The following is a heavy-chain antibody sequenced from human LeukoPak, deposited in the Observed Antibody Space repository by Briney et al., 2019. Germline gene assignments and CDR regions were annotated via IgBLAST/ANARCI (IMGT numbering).Heavy chain of an antibody. CDR2: IRYDGSNK. CDR3: AKRYYDRDRLTYHDAFDI. Sequence: GGSLRLSCAASGFTFSSYGMHWVRQAPGEGLEWVAFIRYDGSNKYYADSVKGRFTISRDNSKNTLYLQMNSLRAEDTAVYYCAKRYYDRDRLTYHDAFDIWGQGTMVTVSS. CDR1: GFTFSSYG. V-gene: IGHV3-30*02. J-gene: IGHJ3*02. D-gene: IGHD3-9*01.